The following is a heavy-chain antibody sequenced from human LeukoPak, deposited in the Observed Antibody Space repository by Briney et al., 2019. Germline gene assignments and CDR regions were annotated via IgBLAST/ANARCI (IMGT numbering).Heavy chain of an antibody. CDR2: ISYDGSNK. J-gene: IGHJ4*02. Sequence: PGGTLRLSCAASRFTFSSYPMHWVGQAAGKQVEGGAVISYDGSNKYYADSVKGRFTISRDNSTNTLYLQMTSLRVEDTAVYYCIGGGNIEVAGYWGQGTLVTVSS. D-gene: IGHD6-19*01. CDR1: RFTFSSYP. V-gene: IGHV3-30-3*01. CDR3: IGGGNIEVAGY.